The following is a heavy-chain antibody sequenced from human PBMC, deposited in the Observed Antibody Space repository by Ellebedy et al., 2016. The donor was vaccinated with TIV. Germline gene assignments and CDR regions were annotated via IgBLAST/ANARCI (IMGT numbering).Heavy chain of an antibody. J-gene: IGHJ4*02. CDR2: IYYSGST. D-gene: IGHD3-10*01. V-gene: IGHV4-31*03. CDR3: ARDEGGSGSLSY. CDR1: GGSISSGAFY. Sequence: MPSETLSLTCTVSGGSISSGAFYWTWIRQQPGKGREWIGNIYYSGSTYYRPSLKTRVTISLDTSNNQFSLRLNSVTAADTAVYYCARDEGGSGSLSYWGQGSLVTVSS.